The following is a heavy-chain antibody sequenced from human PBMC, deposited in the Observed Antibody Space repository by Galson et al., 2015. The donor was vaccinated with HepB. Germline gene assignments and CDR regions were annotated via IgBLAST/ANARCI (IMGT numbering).Heavy chain of an antibody. CDR1: GFTFSSYA. CDR3: ARGDYDILTGYYNPFYYYYGMDV. V-gene: IGHV3-30*04. CDR2: ISYDGSNK. J-gene: IGHJ6*02. Sequence: SLRLSCAASGFTFSSYAMHWVRQAPGKGLEWVAVISYDGSNKYYADSVKGRFTISRDNSKNTLYLQMNSMRAEDTAVYYCARGDYDILTGYYNPFYYYYGMDVWGQGTTVTVSS. D-gene: IGHD3-9*01.